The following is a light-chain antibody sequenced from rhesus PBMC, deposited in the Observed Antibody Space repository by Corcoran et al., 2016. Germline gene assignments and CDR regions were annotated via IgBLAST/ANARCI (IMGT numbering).Light chain of an antibody. CDR3: QKYSNSPWT. CDR2: GES. J-gene: IGKJ1*01. CDR1: QSVNSY. Sequence: QVILTQSPATLSLSPGERDTLSCRASQSVNSYLAWYQQKPGQAPKLLIYGESSRATGIPDRFSGSGSWTEFTLTISSLEPEDFAVYYCQKYSNSPWTFGQGTKVEIK. V-gene: IGKV3-53*02.